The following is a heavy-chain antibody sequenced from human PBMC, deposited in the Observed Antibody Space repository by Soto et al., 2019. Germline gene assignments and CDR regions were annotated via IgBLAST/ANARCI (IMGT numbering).Heavy chain of an antibody. D-gene: IGHD2-15*01. CDR1: GYTIACYS. J-gene: IGHJ3*02. Sequence: GASVEVSLEAPGYTIACYSRRWVLHAPGQRLEWRGWINAGNGNTKYSQKFQGRVTITRDTSASTAYMELSSLRSEDTAVYYCARGRVVPDAFDIWGQGTMVTVSS. V-gene: IGHV1-3*01. CDR3: ARGRVVPDAFDI. CDR2: INAGNGNT.